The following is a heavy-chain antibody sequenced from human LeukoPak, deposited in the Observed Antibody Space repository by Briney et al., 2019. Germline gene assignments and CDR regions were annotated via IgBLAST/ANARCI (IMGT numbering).Heavy chain of an antibody. CDR3: AHTVTPRYFQF. V-gene: IGHV3-9*01. CDR1: GFTFDDYA. Sequence: PGRSLRLSCAASGFTFDDYAMHWVRQAPGKGLEWVSGISWNSGSIGYADSVKGRFTISRDNAKNSLYLQMNSLRAEDTALYYCAHTVTPRYFQFWGQGTLVTVSS. CDR2: ISWNSGSI. J-gene: IGHJ1*01. D-gene: IGHD4-17*01.